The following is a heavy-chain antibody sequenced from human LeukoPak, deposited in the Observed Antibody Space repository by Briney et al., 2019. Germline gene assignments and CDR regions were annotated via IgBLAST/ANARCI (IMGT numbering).Heavy chain of an antibody. CDR2: IYYSGST. CDR3: ARVTTGSSSWFDY. Sequence: SGTLSLTCTVSGGSISSYYWSWIRQPPGEGLEWIGYIYYSGSTNYNPSLKSRVTISVDTSKNQFSLKLSSVTAADTAVYYCARVTTGSSSWFDYWGQGTLVTVSS. D-gene: IGHD6-13*01. J-gene: IGHJ4*02. CDR1: GGSISSYY. V-gene: IGHV4-59*01.